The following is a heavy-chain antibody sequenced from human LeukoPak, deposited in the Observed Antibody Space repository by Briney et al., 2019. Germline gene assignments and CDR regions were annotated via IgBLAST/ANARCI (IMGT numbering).Heavy chain of an antibody. V-gene: IGHV4-39*01. J-gene: IGHJ4*02. D-gene: IGHD3-22*01. CDR3: ARGHYYDRSNFDY. Sequence: SETLSLTCTASGGSISSSTYYWGWIRQPPGKGLEWVGSIYYSGSTYYNPSLRSRVSISIDTSKNQFSLKLRSVTAEDTAVYYCARGHYYDRSNFDYWGQGTLVTVSS. CDR1: GGSISSSTYY. CDR2: IYYSGST.